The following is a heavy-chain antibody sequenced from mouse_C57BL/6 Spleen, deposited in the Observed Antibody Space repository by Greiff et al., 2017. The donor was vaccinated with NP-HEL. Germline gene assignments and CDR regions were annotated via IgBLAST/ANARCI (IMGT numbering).Heavy chain of an antibody. CDR2: IYPGSGNT. CDR3: ARGFYGSSPYYAMDY. Sequence: VQLQQSGAELVRPGASVKLSCKASGYTFTDYYINWVKQRPGQGLEWIARIYPGSGNTYYNEKFKGKATLTAEKSSSTAYMQLSSLTSEDSAVYFCARGFYGSSPYYAMDYWGQGTSVTVSS. CDR1: GYTFTDYY. D-gene: IGHD1-1*01. J-gene: IGHJ4*01. V-gene: IGHV1-76*01.